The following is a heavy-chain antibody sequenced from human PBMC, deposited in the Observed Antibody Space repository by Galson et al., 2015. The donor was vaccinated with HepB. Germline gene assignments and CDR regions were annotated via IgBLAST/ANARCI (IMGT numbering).Heavy chain of an antibody. V-gene: IGHV4-34*01. J-gene: IGHJ6*03. Sequence: ETLSLTCAVYGGSFSGYYWSWIRQPPGKGLEWIGEINHSGSTSYNPSLKSRVTISVDTSKNQFSLKLSSVTAADTAVYYCARVFRIYYYYYMDVWGKGTTVTVSS. D-gene: IGHD3-10*02. CDR2: INHSGST. CDR1: GGSFSGYY. CDR3: ARVFRIYYYYYMDV.